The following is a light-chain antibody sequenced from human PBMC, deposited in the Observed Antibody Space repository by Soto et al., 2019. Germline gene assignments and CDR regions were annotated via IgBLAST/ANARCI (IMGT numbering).Light chain of an antibody. V-gene: IGKV1-27*01. J-gene: IGKJ3*01. Sequence: DIQMTQSPSSLSAFVAGRVTITCRASQGISNSLAWYQQKPGKGPKLLIYAASTLQSGVPSRFSGSGSGTDFTLTISSLQPEDVATYYCQKYNSAPLTFGPGTKVDIK. CDR1: QGISNS. CDR3: QKYNSAPLT. CDR2: AAS.